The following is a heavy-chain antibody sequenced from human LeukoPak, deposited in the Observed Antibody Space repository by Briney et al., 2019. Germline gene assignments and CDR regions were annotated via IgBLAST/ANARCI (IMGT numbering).Heavy chain of an antibody. CDR3: ARDRFTGYSHGYFQH. Sequence: GASVKVSCKASGGIFSSYAISWVRQAPGQGLEWMGRIIPIFGTANYAQIFQDRVTITMDESTSTAYMERSSLRFEGTAVYYCARDRFTGYSHGYFQHWGQGTLVTVSS. CDR2: IIPIFGTA. CDR1: GGIFSSYA. D-gene: IGHD3-9*01. J-gene: IGHJ1*01. V-gene: IGHV1-69*05.